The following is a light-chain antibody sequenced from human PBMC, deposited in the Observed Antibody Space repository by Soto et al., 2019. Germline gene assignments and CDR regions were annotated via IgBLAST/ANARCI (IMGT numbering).Light chain of an antibody. V-gene: IGLV2-14*03. CDR2: DVN. CDR1: SSDVGGHNY. Sequence: QSALTQPASVSGSPGQSITISCAGTSSDVGGHNYVSWYQQHPGKAPKLIIYDVNNRPSGVSNRFSGSKSGNTASLTISGLQAEDEADYFCYLHRSSSTLYVFGTGTKVTVL. J-gene: IGLJ1*01. CDR3: YLHRSSSTLYV.